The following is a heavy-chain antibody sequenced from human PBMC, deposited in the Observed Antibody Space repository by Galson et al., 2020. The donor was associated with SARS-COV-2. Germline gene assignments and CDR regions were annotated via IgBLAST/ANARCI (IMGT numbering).Heavy chain of an antibody. CDR3: ARELKEAATDY. J-gene: IGHJ4*02. CDR2: IWFDGRNK. Sequence: LSLTCAASGFTFSKYTMHWVRQAPGKGLEWVAVIWFDGRNKYYADSVNGRFTISRDNFKNTVYLQMNSLKVEDTAVYYCARELKEAATDYWGQGTLVTVSS. CDR1: GFTFSKYT. D-gene: IGHD6-25*01. V-gene: IGHV3-33*01.